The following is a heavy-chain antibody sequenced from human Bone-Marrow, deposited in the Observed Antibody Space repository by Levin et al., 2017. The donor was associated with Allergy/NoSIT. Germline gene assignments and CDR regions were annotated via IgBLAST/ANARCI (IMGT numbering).Heavy chain of an antibody. Sequence: GGSLRLSCTASGFTFGDYAMNWFRQAPGKGLEWVGFIRNKAYGGTTQYAASVTGRFTISRDDSKSIAYLQMKSLKTEDTAVYYCARFIQQWLYYFDYWGQGTLVTVSS. D-gene: IGHD5-18*01. CDR3: ARFIQQWLYYFDY. V-gene: IGHV3-49*03. J-gene: IGHJ4*02. CDR1: GFTFGDYA. CDR2: IRNKAYGGTT.